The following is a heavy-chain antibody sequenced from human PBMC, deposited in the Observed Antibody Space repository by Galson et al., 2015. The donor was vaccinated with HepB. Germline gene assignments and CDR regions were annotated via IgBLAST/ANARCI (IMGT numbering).Heavy chain of an antibody. CDR1: GFTFSNYA. V-gene: IGHV3-30-3*01. J-gene: IGHJ4*02. Sequence: SLRLSCAASGFTFSNYAMHWARQVPGKGLEWVAVLSYDGGRILYADSVKGRFIISRDNSKNTLQLQLNSLTAEDTAVYYCAREQRYCSATTCPSARGLFDYWGQGTLVTVSS. CDR2: LSYDGGRI. D-gene: IGHD2-15*01. CDR3: AREQRYCSATTCPSARGLFDY.